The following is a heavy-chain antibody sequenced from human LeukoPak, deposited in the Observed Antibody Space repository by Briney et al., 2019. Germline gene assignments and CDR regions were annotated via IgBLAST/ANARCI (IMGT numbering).Heavy chain of an antibody. CDR3: ARDHRASGYALDY. CDR1: GFTFSSYA. Sequence: GGSLRLSCAASGFTFSSYAMSWVRQTPGKELEWVSAISGSGGSTYYADSVKGRFTISRDNSKNTLYLQMNSLRAEDTAVYYCARDHRASGYALDYWGQGTLVTVSS. D-gene: IGHD3-22*01. CDR2: ISGSGGST. J-gene: IGHJ4*02. V-gene: IGHV3-23*01.